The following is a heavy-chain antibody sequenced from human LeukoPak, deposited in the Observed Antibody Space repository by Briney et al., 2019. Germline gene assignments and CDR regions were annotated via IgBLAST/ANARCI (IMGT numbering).Heavy chain of an antibody. Sequence: PGGSLRLSCAASGFTFSSYWMNWVRQAPGKGLEWVANIKQDGSEKYYVDSVKGRFTISRDNSKNTLYLQMNSLRAEDTAVYYCAKDKRAYCSSTSCYGRRFDYWGQGTLVTVSS. D-gene: IGHD2-2*01. CDR1: GFTFSSYW. CDR3: AKDKRAYCSSTSCYGRRFDY. V-gene: IGHV3-7*01. CDR2: IKQDGSEK. J-gene: IGHJ4*02.